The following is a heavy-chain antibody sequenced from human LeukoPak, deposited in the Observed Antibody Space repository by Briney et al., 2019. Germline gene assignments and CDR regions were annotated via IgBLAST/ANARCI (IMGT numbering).Heavy chain of an antibody. V-gene: IGHV4-59*08. D-gene: IGHD4-17*01. CDR1: GGSISNYY. CDR3: ARSYGDYITGAYAFDV. Sequence: SETLSLTRTVSGGSISNYYWSWIRQPPEKGLEWIGYIYYSGSTNYNPSLKSRLTISVDTSKNQFSLKLSSVTAADAAVYYCARSYGDYITGAYAFDVWGQGTMVTVSS. J-gene: IGHJ3*01. CDR2: IYYSGST.